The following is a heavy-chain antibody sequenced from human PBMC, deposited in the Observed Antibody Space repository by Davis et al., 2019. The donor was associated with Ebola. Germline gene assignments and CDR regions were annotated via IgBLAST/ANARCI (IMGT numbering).Heavy chain of an antibody. CDR1: GITFRSYW. J-gene: IGHJ4*02. D-gene: IGHD1-1*01. CDR2: IKPDGSET. Sequence: PGGSLRLSCATSGITFRSYWMSWVRQAPGKGLEWVANIKPDGSETSYADSVKGRFSISRDNAKNSLYLQMNSLRAEDTAVFYCAIDSRSTTSGAHWGQGTLVTVSS. CDR3: AIDSRSTTSGAH. V-gene: IGHV3-7*01.